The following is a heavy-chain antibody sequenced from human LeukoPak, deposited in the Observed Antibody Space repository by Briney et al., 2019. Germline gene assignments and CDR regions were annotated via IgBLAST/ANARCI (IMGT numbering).Heavy chain of an antibody. CDR2: IYHSGST. CDR1: GYAIISGGFS. D-gene: IGHD6-6*01. J-gene: IGHJ4*02. Sequence: SQTLSLTCTVSGYAIISGGFSWNWIRQPPGKGLEWIGYIYHSGSTYYNPSLKSRVTISVDRSKNQFSLKLSSVTAADTAVYYCATYSSSRGYYFDYWGQGTLVTVSS. CDR3: ATYSSSRGYYFDY. V-gene: IGHV4-30-2*01.